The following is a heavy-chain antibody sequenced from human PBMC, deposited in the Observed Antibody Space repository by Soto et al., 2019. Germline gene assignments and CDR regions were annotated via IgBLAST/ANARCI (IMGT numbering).Heavy chain of an antibody. CDR1: GLTFSSYA. J-gene: IGHJ4*02. Sequence: GGSLRLSSATSGLTFSSYAMSWVRQAPGGGLEWVSSMSGSSSTTYYADSVRGRFTISRDRSKNTLYLQMSSLRAEDTALYYCAKNQERELPRVIDFWGQGTLVTVSS. CDR3: AKNQERELPRVIDF. V-gene: IGHV3-23*01. CDR2: MSGSSSTT. D-gene: IGHD1-7*01.